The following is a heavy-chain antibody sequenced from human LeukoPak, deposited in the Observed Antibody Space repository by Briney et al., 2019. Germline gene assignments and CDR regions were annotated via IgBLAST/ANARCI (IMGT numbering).Heavy chain of an antibody. CDR3: AKAAHYYYYYGMDV. J-gene: IGHJ6*02. CDR2: ISGDGGST. V-gene: IGHV3-43*02. CDR1: GLTFDDYA. Sequence: GGSLRLSCAASGLTFDDYAMHWVRQAPGKGLEWVSLISGDGGSTYYADSVKGRFTISRDNSKNSLYLQMNSLRTEDTALYYCAKAAHYYYYYGMDVWGQGTTVTVSS.